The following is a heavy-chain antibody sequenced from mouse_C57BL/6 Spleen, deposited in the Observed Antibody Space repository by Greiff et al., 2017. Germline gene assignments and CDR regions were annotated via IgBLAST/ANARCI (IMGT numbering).Heavy chain of an antibody. CDR3: SEDSAVYDCAAGVPTTVVAGGAMDY. Sequence: QVQLQQSGPELARPWASVKISCQAFYTFSRRVHFAIRDTNYWMPWVKQRPGQGLEWIGAIYPGNGDTSYNQKFKGKATLTADKSSSTAYMQLSSLTSEDSAVYDCAAGVPTTVVAGGAMDYWGQGTSVTVSS. V-gene: IGHV1-87*01. CDR2: GQGLEWIG. J-gene: IGHJ4*01. D-gene: IGHD1-1*01. CDR1: YTFSRRVH.